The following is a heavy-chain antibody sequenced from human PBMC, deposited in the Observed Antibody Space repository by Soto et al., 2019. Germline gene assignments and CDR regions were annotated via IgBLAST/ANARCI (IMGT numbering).Heavy chain of an antibody. V-gene: IGHV2-5*01. Sequence: SGPTLVNPTPTLTLTCTFSGFSLTTSGVGVGWIRQPPGKALEWLALIYWNDDKRYSPSLRGRLTITKDTSKNQVGLAMTNMDPVDTARYYCEHHTIKPANNWCDPCCLGTRVTVSS. J-gene: IGHJ5*02. CDR2: IYWNDDK. CDR1: GFSLTTSGVG. D-gene: IGHD2-2*01. CDR3: EHHTIKPANNWCDP.